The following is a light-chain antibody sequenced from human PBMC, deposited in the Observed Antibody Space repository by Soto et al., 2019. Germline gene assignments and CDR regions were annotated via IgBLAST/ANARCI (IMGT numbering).Light chain of an antibody. V-gene: IGKV1-5*03. Sequence: DVQLTQSPSTVSAFVGDRVTITCRASETVEGWLAWYQQKPGKAPNLLISEASPLQSGVSSRFSGSGSETDFTLTVSSLQPADSATYYCQQDSSYPYTFGQGTRREIK. CDR1: ETVEGW. CDR3: QQDSSYPYT. J-gene: IGKJ2*01. CDR2: EAS.